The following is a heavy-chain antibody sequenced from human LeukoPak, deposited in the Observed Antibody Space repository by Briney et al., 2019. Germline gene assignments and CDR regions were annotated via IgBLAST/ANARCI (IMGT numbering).Heavy chain of an antibody. Sequence: SVKVSCKASGCTLSSYAISRVREAPGQGLEWMGGIIPIFGTANYAQKFQGRVKVTADEATSTAYMELSSQRSEDTAVYYCARDPNYDVLDYWGQGTLVTVSS. CDR2: IIPIFGTA. J-gene: IGHJ4*02. D-gene: IGHD5-12*01. CDR3: ARDPNYDVLDY. CDR1: GCTLSSYA. V-gene: IGHV1-69*01.